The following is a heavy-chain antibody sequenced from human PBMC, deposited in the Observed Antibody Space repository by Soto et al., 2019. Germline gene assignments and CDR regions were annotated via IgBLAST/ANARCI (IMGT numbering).Heavy chain of an antibody. V-gene: IGHV1-69*13. J-gene: IGHJ6*02. CDR2: IIPIFGTT. D-gene: IGHD3-3*01. CDR1: GCTFSSYG. Sequence: SVKVSCKASGCTFSSYGVSCVRQAPGQVLEWMGGIIPIFGTTNYAQNFQGRVTITADEFTSTAYMELSSLRSEDTAVYYCAADFFASFGYDYGMDVWGQGTTVTVSS. CDR3: AADFFASFGYDYGMDV.